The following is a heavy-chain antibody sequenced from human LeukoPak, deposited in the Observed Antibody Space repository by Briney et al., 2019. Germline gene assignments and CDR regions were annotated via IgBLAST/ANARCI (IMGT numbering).Heavy chain of an antibody. CDR1: GFTFDDYA. J-gene: IGHJ4*02. D-gene: IGHD4/OR15-4a*01. CDR3: ARSGLSRFDY. Sequence: GGSLRLSCAASGFTFDDYAMHWVRQAPGKGLEWVSGISGSGGSTYYADSVKGRFTISRDNSKNTLYLQMNSLRAEDTAVYYCARSGLSRFDYWGQGTLVTVSS. V-gene: IGHV3-23*01. CDR2: ISGSGGST.